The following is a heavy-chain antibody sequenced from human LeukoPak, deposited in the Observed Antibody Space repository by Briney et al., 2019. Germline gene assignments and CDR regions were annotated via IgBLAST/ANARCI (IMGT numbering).Heavy chain of an antibody. CDR2: ISAYNGNT. CDR1: GYTFTSYG. V-gene: IGHV1-18*01. J-gene: IGHJ4*02. CDR3: ARGVEYYTSGSYFDY. D-gene: IGHD3-10*01. Sequence: ASVKVSCKTSGYTFTSYGISWVRQAPGQGLERMGWISAYNGNTDYAQRLQGRVTMTTDTSTNTAYMSLRSLRSDDTAVYYCARGVEYYTSGSYFDYWGQGTLVTVSS.